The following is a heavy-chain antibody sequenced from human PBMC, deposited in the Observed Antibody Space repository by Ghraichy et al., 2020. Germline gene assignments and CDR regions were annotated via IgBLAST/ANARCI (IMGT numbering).Heavy chain of an antibody. CDR1: GFTFKTFG. CDR2: IGYGGNMI. CDR3: ARSSRDLYCSVSSCYFDY. J-gene: IGHJ4*02. Sequence: GGSLRLSCTASGFTFKTFGMNWVRQAPGKGLECISYIGYGGNMISDADSVKGRFTISRDDARNSLYLQMDSLTDEETAVYYCARSSRDLYCSVSSCYFDYWGQGTLVTVSS. V-gene: IGHV3-48*02. D-gene: IGHD2-15*01.